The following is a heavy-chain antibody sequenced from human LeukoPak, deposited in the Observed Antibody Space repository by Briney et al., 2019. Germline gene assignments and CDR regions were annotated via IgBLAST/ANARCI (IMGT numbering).Heavy chain of an antibody. Sequence: SETLSLTCAVYGGSFSGYYWSWIRQPPGKGLEWIGEINHSGSTNYNPSLKSRVTISVDTSKNQFSLKLSSVTAADTATYYCARVGGGHFDYWGQGTLVTVSS. D-gene: IGHD3-16*01. V-gene: IGHV4-34*01. CDR2: INHSGST. CDR1: GGSFSGYY. CDR3: ARVGGGHFDY. J-gene: IGHJ4*02.